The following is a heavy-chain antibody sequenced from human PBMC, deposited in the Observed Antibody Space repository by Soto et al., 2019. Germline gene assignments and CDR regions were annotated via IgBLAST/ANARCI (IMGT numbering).Heavy chain of an antibody. CDR2: IYYSGRT. Sequence: QVQLQESGPGLVKPSQTLSLTCTVSGGSISSGGYFWSWVRQHPGKGLAWIGNIYYSGRTYYNPYRKSPVTISVETSKNQFSLKLSSVTAADTAVYYCARFAREENPKVGSWYYFDYWGQGTRVTVSS. D-gene: IGHD6-13*01. V-gene: IGHV4-31*01. J-gene: IGHJ4*02. CDR1: GGSISSGGYF. CDR3: ARFAREENPKVGSWYYFDY.